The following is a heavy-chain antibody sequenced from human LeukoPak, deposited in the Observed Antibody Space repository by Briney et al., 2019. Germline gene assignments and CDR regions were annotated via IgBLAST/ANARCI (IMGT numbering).Heavy chain of an antibody. CDR1: GGSFSGYY. V-gene: IGHV3-23*01. CDR2: ISGSGGST. Sequence: ETLSLTCAVYGGSFSGYYWSWIRQPPGKGLEWVSAISGSGGSTYYADSVKGRFTISRDNSKNTLYLQMNSLRAEDTAVYYCAKMARVNIAARPGYFDYWGQGTLVTVSS. D-gene: IGHD6-6*01. J-gene: IGHJ4*02. CDR3: AKMARVNIAARPGYFDY.